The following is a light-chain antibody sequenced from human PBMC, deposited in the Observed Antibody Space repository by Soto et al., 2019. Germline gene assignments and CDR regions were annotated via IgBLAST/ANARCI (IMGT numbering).Light chain of an antibody. CDR3: LSFDSSLSVV. J-gene: IGLJ2*01. Sequence: SVLTQPPSVSGAPGQRVTISCTGSSSNIGAGYDVHWYQQLPGRAPKLLIYGNTNLPSGVPDRFSGSKSGTSASLASTGLQAEDEADYYCLSFDSSLSVVFGGGTKLTVL. CDR1: SSNIGAGYD. CDR2: GNT. V-gene: IGLV1-40*01.